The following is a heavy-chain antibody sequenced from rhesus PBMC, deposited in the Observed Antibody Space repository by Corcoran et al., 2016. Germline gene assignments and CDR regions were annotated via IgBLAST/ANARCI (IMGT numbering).Heavy chain of an antibody. V-gene: IGHV3-7*01. Sequence: EVQLVESGGGLVQPGGSLRLSCAAQRLTFGVSGLTWVLQAPGMGLEWVSSISNAGTTMSYADSAKGRFTVSRDNAMNALSLQMNSLRAEDTAVYYCSRDDYGGDWGQGVLVTVSS. J-gene: IGHJ4*01. CDR3: SRDDYGGD. CDR1: RLTFGVSG. D-gene: IGHD4-29*01. CDR2: ISNAGTTM.